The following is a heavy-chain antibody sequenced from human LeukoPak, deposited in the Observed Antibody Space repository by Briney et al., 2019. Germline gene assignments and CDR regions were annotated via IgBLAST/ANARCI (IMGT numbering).Heavy chain of an antibody. D-gene: IGHD6-13*01. CDR2: INHSGST. Sequence: SETLSLTCAVYGGSFSGYYWSWICQPPGKGLEWIGEINHSGSTNYNPSLKSRVTISVDTSKNQFSLKLSSVTAADTAVYYCARQAAAAGAFFDYWGQGTLVTVSS. J-gene: IGHJ4*02. CDR1: GGSFSGYY. CDR3: ARQAAAAGAFFDY. V-gene: IGHV4-34*01.